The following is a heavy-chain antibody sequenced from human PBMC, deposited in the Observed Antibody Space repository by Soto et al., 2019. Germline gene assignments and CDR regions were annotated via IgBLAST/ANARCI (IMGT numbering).Heavy chain of an antibody. CDR3: ARYPVVVVPAANYGLDV. Sequence: QVQLQESGPGLVKPSQTLSLTCSVSGVSVSSDIYYWSWIRHHPGKGLEWIGYIYYSGNTYYNPSLGGRVTISLDTPKNHFSLRLRSVTSADTAVYYCARYPVVVVPAANYGLDVWGQGTTVTVSS. CDR1: GVSVSSDIYY. J-gene: IGHJ6*02. D-gene: IGHD2-2*01. CDR2: IYYSGNT. V-gene: IGHV4-31*03.